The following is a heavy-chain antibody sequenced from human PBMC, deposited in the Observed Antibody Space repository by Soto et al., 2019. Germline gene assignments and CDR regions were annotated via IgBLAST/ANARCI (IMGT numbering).Heavy chain of an antibody. CDR1: GFTFSDYY. Sequence: GGSLRLSCAASGFTFSDYYMSWIRQAPGKGLEWVSYISSSGSTIYYADSVKGRFTISRDNAKNSLYLQMNSLRAEDTAVYYCARGALPDRGYDYYYYMDVWGKGTTVTVSS. D-gene: IGHD3-10*01. CDR3: ARGALPDRGYDYYYYMDV. J-gene: IGHJ6*03. V-gene: IGHV3-11*01. CDR2: ISSSGSTI.